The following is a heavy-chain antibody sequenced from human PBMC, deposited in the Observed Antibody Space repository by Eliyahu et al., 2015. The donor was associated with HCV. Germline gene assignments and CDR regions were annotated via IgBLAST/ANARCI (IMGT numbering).Heavy chain of an antibody. V-gene: IGHV4-34*01. CDR1: GGSFSGYS. CDR2: SNHSGST. CDR3: ARGVQLWDFDY. D-gene: IGHD3-16*01. J-gene: IGHJ4*02. Sequence: QVRLQQWGAGLLKSSEXLSLXCAVNGGSFSGYSWTWIRQSPGKGLEWLGGSNHSGSTNYNPSLKSRVTISVDTSKNQFSLKLSSVTAADTAVYYCARGVQLWDFDYWGQGSLVTVSS.